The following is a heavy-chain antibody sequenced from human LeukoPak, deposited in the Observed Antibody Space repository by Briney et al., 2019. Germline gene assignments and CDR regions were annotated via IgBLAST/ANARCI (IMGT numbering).Heavy chain of an antibody. D-gene: IGHD5-24*01. J-gene: IGHJ4*02. Sequence: ASVKVSRKASGYTFTSYAMHWVRQAPGQRLEWMGWINAGNGNTKYSQKFQGRVTITRDTSASTAYMELSSLRSEDTAVYYCARDRPKPNFFDYWGQGTLVTVSS. CDR3: ARDRPKPNFFDY. CDR2: INAGNGNT. V-gene: IGHV1-3*01. CDR1: GYTFTSYA.